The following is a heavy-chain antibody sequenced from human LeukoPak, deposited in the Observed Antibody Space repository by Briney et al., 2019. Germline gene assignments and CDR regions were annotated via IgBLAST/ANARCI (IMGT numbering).Heavy chain of an antibody. Sequence: SETLSLTCTVSSGSINNNAFYWGWVRQPPGRGLEWLGSLYYSGSTYYNPSLKSRIAISVDTSKNHFSLKMRSVTAADTAVYYCARRSDSGSDDGEDYFDNWGQGTLVTVSS. J-gene: IGHJ4*02. V-gene: IGHV4-39*02. CDR3: ARRSDSGSDDGEDYFDN. CDR1: SGSINNNAFY. CDR2: LYYSGST. D-gene: IGHD1-26*01.